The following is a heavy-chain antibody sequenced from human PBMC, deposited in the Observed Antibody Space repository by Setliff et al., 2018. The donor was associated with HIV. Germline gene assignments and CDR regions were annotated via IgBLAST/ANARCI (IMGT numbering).Heavy chain of an antibody. CDR2: INQSGGI. Sequence: SETLSLTCAVSGVSFSGYYWSRIRQPPGKGLEWIGEINQSGGINYNPSLKSRVTISIDTFKNQFSMKLYSVTAADTAVYYCATASGYDLFMGAFDIWGQGTMVTVSS. J-gene: IGHJ3*02. CDR3: ATASGYDLFMGAFDI. V-gene: IGHV4-34*01. CDR1: GVSFSGYY. D-gene: IGHD5-12*01.